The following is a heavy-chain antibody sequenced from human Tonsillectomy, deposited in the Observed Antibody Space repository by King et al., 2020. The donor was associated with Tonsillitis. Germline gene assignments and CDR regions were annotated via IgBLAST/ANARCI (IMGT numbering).Heavy chain of an antibody. V-gene: IGHV4-34*01. CDR2: NNHSGST. CDR3: AVLNYSASY. Sequence: HVQLQQWGAGLLKPSETLSLTCAVYGGSFSGYYWSWIRQPPGKGLEWIGENNHSGSTNYNPSLKSRVTISVDTSKNQFSLKLSSVTAADTAVYYCAVLNYSASYWGQGTLVTVSS. D-gene: IGHD4-11*01. J-gene: IGHJ4*02. CDR1: GGSFSGYY.